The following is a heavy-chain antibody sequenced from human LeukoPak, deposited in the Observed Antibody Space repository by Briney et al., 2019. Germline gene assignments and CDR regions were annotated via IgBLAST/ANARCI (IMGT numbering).Heavy chain of an antibody. J-gene: IGHJ4*02. CDR3: ARVASGYVLDY. D-gene: IGHD5-12*01. Sequence: SETLSLTCAVYGGSFSGYYWSWIRQPPGKGLEWIGEINHSGSTNCNPSLKSRVTISVDTSKNQFSLKLSSVTAADTAVYYCARVASGYVLDYWGQGTLVTVSS. CDR2: INHSGST. V-gene: IGHV4-34*01. CDR1: GGSFSGYY.